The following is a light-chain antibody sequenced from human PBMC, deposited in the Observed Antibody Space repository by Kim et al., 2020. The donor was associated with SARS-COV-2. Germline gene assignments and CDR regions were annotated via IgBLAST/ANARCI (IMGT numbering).Light chain of an antibody. CDR3: QSYDSSNLV. Sequence: GKTVTISCTRSSGSIASNYVQWYQQRPGSAPTTVIYEDNQRPSGVPDRFSSSIDSSSNSASLTISGLKTEDEADYYCQSYDSSNLVFGGGTQLTVL. V-gene: IGLV6-57*03. CDR1: SGSIASNY. J-gene: IGLJ3*02. CDR2: EDN.